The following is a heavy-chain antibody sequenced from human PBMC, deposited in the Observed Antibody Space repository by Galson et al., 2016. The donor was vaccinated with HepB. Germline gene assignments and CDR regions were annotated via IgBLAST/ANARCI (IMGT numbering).Heavy chain of an antibody. CDR3: AREGMTTVAMLDY. Sequence: SLRLSCAASGFIFSSYGMHWVRQAPGKGLEWVAVIWNDGSNQYYVDSAKGRFTTSRDNSKNTLYLQMTSLRAEDTAVYYCAREGMTTVAMLDYWGQGTLVTVAS. J-gene: IGHJ4*02. CDR2: IWNDGSNQ. D-gene: IGHD4-23*01. V-gene: IGHV3-33*01. CDR1: GFIFSSYG.